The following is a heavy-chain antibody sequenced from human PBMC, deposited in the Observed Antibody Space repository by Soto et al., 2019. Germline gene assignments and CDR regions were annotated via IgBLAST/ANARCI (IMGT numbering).Heavy chain of an antibody. CDR2: INPSGGST. CDR1: GYTFTSYY. V-gene: IGHV1-46*01. J-gene: IGHJ6*02. CDR3: ARSANDFWSGYYTPLDYYGMDG. Sequence: ASVKVSCKASGYTFTSYYMHWVRQAPGQGLEWMGIINPSGGSTSYAQKFQGRVTMTRDTSTSTVYMELSSLRSEDTAVYYCARSANDFWSGYYTPLDYYGMDGWGQGTTVTVSS. D-gene: IGHD3-3*01.